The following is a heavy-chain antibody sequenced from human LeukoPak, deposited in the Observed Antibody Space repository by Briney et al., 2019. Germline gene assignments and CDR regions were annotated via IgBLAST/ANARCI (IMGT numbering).Heavy chain of an antibody. Sequence: SETLSLTCSVSGGSITSHYWSWIRQSPGKGLEWISYISYTGSPRYNPSFQSRVTISLDTSKTHFSLKRTSVTAADTAVYYCARLLNNDNAGDPDTFDMWGPGTMVTVSS. J-gene: IGHJ3*02. CDR1: GGSITSHY. D-gene: IGHD4-17*01. CDR2: ISYTGSP. CDR3: ARLLNNDNAGDPDTFDM. V-gene: IGHV4-59*08.